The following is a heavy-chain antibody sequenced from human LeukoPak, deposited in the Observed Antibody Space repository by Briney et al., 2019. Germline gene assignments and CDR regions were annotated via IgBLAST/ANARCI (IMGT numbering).Heavy chain of an antibody. J-gene: IGHJ4*02. V-gene: IGHV3-30*02. CDR3: AKRSGSFYFDS. Sequence: PGGSLRLSCAGTGFSVSGNYMHWVRQAPGKGLEWVAFIRYDGSNKYYADSVKGRFTISRDNSKNTLYLQMNSLRTEDTAVYFCAKRSGSFYFDSWGQGTLVTVSS. CDR1: GFSVSGNY. D-gene: IGHD1-26*01. CDR2: IRYDGSNK.